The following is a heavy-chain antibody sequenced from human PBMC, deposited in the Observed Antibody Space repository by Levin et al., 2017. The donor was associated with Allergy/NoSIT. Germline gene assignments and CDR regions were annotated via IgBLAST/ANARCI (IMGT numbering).Heavy chain of an antibody. V-gene: IGHV4-34*01. CDR2: INHSGST. CDR1: GGSFSGYY. CDR3: ALVSIAARLFDY. D-gene: IGHD6-6*01. J-gene: IGHJ4*02. Sequence: SSETLSLTCAVYGGSFSGYYWSWIRQPPGKGLEWIGEINHSGSTNYNPSLKSRVTISVDTSKNQFSLKLSSVTAADTAVYYCALVSIAARLFDYWGQGTLVTVSS.